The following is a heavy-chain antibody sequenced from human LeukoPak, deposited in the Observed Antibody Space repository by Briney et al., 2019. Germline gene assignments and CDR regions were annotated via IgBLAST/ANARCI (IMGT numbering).Heavy chain of an antibody. CDR1: GGSISSSSYY. J-gene: IGHJ5*02. CDR3: ARVVVGGPKNWFDP. Sequence: SETLSLTCTVSGGSISSSSYYWGWIRQPPGKGLEWIGSIYYSGSTYYNPSLKSRVTISVDTSKNQFSLKLSSVTAADTAVYYCARVVVGGPKNWFDPWGQGTLVTVSS. V-gene: IGHV4-39*01. CDR2: IYYSGST. D-gene: IGHD2-21*01.